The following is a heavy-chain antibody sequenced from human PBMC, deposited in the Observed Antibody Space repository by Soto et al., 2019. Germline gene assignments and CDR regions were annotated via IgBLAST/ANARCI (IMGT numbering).Heavy chain of an antibody. CDR1: GFTFTNYA. J-gene: IGHJ4*02. Sequence: EVQLLESGGGLVQPGGSLRLSCAASGFTFTNYAMSWVRQAPGKGLEWVSTIGGSGASTYYADSVKGRFTISRGNSKNTLYLQMNSLRAEDTAVYYFAKEHTVVLRFLEGLLCEDYWGQGTMVTVSS. CDR2: IGGSGAST. V-gene: IGHV3-23*01. CDR3: AKEHTVVLRFLEGLLCEDY. D-gene: IGHD3-3*01.